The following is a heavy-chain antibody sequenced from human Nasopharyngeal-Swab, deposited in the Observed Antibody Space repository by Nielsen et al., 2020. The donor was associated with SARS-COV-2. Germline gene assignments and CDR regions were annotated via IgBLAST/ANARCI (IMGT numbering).Heavy chain of an antibody. J-gene: IGHJ4*02. Sequence: GGSLRLSCAVSRFSISSTSINWVRQAPGKGLEWISLINSAGEGVYGDSVKGRFTISRDTSKNTVSLQMNSLRAEDTAVYYCATGACDYWGQGALVTVSS. CDR2: INSAGEG. CDR1: RFSISSTS. CDR3: ATGACDY. V-gene: IGHV3-53*01.